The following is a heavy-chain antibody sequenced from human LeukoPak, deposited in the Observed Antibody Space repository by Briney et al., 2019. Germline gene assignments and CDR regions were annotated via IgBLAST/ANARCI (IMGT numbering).Heavy chain of an antibody. V-gene: IGHV3-74*01. J-gene: IGHJ4*02. CDR2: INSDGSII. D-gene: IGHD6-19*01. CDR3: ARKQWSAPPPDS. CDR1: GFTFNEYW. Sequence: GGSLRVSCVASGFTFNEYWMYWVRQAPGKGLVSVSRINSDGSIISYADSVKGRFTSSRDNAESTLHLQMNSLRAEDTGVYYCARKQWSAPPPDSWGQGTLVTVSS.